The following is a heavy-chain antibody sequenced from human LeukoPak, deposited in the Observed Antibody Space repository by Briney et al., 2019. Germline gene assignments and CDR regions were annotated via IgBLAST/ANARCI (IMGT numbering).Heavy chain of an antibody. J-gene: IGHJ6*03. CDR3: ARDGEVPAAITSTNYYYYYMDV. Sequence: QSWGSLRLSCAASGFTFSSYEMNWVRQAPGKGLEWVSYISSSGSTIYYADSVKGRFTISRDNAKNSLYLQMNSLRAEDTAVYYCARDGEVPAAITSTNYYYYYMDVWGKGTTVTISS. CDR1: GFTFSSYE. V-gene: IGHV3-48*03. CDR2: ISSSGSTI. D-gene: IGHD2-2*01.